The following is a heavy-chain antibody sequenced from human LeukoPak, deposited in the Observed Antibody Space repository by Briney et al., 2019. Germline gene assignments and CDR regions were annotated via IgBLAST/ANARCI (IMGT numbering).Heavy chain of an antibody. Sequence: ASVKVSCKASGGNFKSFVFSWVRQAPGQGLEWMGRIIPMIKKTNSAQKFRGQVAISADMSTTTVYMELSSLTSEDTATYYCARDGGADASGYDVWGQGTSVIVSS. J-gene: IGHJ3*01. CDR2: IIPMIKKT. CDR1: GGNFKSFV. D-gene: IGHD5-12*01. V-gene: IGHV1-69*04. CDR3: ARDGGADASGYDV.